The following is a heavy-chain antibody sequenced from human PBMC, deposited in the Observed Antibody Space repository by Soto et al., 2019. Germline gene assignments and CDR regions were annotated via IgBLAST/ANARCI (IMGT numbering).Heavy chain of an antibody. J-gene: IGHJ6*02. Sequence: GESLKISCEASGYPFTTYWIGWVRQMPGKGLEWMGIIYPCDSDTRYSPSFQGQVTISADNSINTVYLQWSSLKVSDTAVYYCAKPDVYYDSGGRDVWGQGTMVTVSS. V-gene: IGHV5-51*01. CDR2: IYPCDSDT. D-gene: IGHD1-26*01. CDR1: GYPFTTYW. CDR3: AKPDVYYDSGGRDV.